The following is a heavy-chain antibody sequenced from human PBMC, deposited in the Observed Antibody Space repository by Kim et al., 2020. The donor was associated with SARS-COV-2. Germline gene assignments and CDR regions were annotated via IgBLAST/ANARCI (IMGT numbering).Heavy chain of an antibody. D-gene: IGHD6-13*01. V-gene: IGHV3-21*06. CDR3: SRTEPSSGTLGAFDI. Sequence: GGSLRLSCAASGFPFSDYTMNWVRQAPGKGLEWVSSISRTSPYISYTDSVKGRFTISRDNAKNSLYLQMNSLTVEDTAVYYCSRTEPSSGTLGAFDIWG. J-gene: IGHJ3*02. CDR2: ISRTSPYI. CDR1: GFPFSDYT.